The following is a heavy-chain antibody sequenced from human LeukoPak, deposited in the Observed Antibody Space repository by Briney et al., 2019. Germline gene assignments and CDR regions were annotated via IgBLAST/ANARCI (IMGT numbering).Heavy chain of an antibody. CDR1: GFTFSTYL. V-gene: IGHV3-7*01. CDR3: AGDSAGNDY. CDR2: IKQDGSEK. J-gene: IGHJ4*02. D-gene: IGHD6-13*01. Sequence: PGGSLRLSCAASGFTFSTYLMSWVRQAPGKGLEWVANIKQDGSEKYYVDSVKGRFTISRDNAKNSLYLQMNSLRAEDTAMYYCAGDSAGNDYWGQGTLVTVSS.